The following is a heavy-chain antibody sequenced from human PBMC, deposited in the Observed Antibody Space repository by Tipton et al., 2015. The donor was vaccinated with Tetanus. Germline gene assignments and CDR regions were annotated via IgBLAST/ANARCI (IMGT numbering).Heavy chain of an antibody. J-gene: IGHJ5*02. D-gene: IGHD6-13*01. Sequence: SGFTFSAYYMSWIRLAPGKGLEWVSGITGGNTYYADSVKGRFTISRDNSKNTLSLQMNSLRGEDTAVYYCAKALGSSAWYGTWGQGTLVTVSS. CDR1: GFTFSAYY. CDR3: AKALGSSAWYGT. V-gene: IGHV3-53*01. CDR2: ITGGNT.